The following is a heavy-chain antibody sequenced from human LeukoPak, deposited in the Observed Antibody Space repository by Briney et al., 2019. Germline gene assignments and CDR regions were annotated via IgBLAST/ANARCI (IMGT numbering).Heavy chain of an antibody. J-gene: IGHJ4*02. D-gene: IGHD3-22*01. CDR2: IYHSGSTLYHSGTT. CDR1: GYSISSDYY. Sequence: HPSETLSLTCSVSGYSISSDYYWGWIRQPPGKGLEWIGTIYHSGSTLYHSGTTYYKPSLKSRVTISADTSKNQFSLKLISVTAADTAVYYCARGITMIVVVMPFFDYWGQGTLVTVSS. V-gene: IGHV4-38-2*02. CDR3: ARGITMIVVVMPFFDY.